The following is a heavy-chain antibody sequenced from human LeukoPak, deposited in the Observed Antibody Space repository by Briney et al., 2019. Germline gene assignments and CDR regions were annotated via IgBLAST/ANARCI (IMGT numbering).Heavy chain of an antibody. CDR1: GFTFSTYS. D-gene: IGHD1-26*01. V-gene: IGHV3-21*01. CDR2: ISTSSSYI. Sequence: PGGSLTLSCAASGFTFSTYSMDWVRQAPGKGLEWVSSISTSSSYIYYADSVKGRFTISRDNAKNSLYLQMNSLRAEDTAVYYCARGGGGSYYSFGGQGTLVTVSS. J-gene: IGHJ4*02. CDR3: ARGGGGSYYSF.